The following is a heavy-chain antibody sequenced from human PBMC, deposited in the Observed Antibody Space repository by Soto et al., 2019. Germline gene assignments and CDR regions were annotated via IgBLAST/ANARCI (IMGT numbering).Heavy chain of an antibody. CDR3: ARGSGYCTNGVCYVGY. CDR2: IWYDGSNK. CDR1: GFTFISYG. J-gene: IGHJ4*02. Sequence: AGGSLRLSCAASGFTFISYGMHWVRQAPGKGLEWVAVIWYDGSNKYYADSVEGRFTISRDNSKNTLYLQMNSLRAEDTAVYYCARGSGYCTNGVCYVGYWGQGTLVTVSS. V-gene: IGHV3-33*01. D-gene: IGHD2-8*01.